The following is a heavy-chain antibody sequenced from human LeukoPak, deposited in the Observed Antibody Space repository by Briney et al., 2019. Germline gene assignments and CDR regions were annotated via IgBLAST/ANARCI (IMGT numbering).Heavy chain of an antibody. Sequence: PGGSLRLSCAASGFTFSSYSMNWVRQAPGKGLEWVSSISSSSSYIYYADSVKGRFTISRDNAKNSLYLQMNSLRAEDTAVYYCARSYFDWLLYGVDNWFDPWGQGTLVTVSS. V-gene: IGHV3-21*01. J-gene: IGHJ5*02. CDR1: GFTFSSYS. CDR2: ISSSSSYI. D-gene: IGHD3-9*01. CDR3: ARSYFDWLLYGVDNWFDP.